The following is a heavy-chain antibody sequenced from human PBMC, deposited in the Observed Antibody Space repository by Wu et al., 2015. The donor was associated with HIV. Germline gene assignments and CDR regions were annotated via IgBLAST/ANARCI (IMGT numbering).Heavy chain of an antibody. D-gene: IGHD6-19*01. J-gene: IGHJ6*02. CDR3: ARDTGRLASDI. V-gene: IGHV1-2*02. CDR1: GYSFTGYY. Sequence: QMQLVQSGAEVKKPGASVKVSCKASGYSFTGYYIHWMRQAPGQGLEWMGWINPNSGDTNYEQNFQGRVNMTRDKSISTAYMELSRLKSDDMAVYYCARDTGRLASDIWGQGTTVTVSS. CDR2: INPNSGDT.